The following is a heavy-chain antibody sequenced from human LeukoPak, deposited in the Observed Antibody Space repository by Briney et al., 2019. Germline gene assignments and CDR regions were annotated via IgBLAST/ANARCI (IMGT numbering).Heavy chain of an antibody. D-gene: IGHD6-13*01. CDR2: IYNSGST. CDR1: GGSISSSSYY. J-gene: IGHJ5*02. Sequence: SETLSLTCSVSGGSISSSSYYWGWIRQPPWKGLEGNGNIYNSGSTYYNPSLKSRVTISVDTSKNQFSLKLSSVTAADTAVYYCARQAYSSNLGWFDPWGQGTLVTVSS. CDR3: ARQAYSSNLGWFDP. V-gene: IGHV4-39*01.